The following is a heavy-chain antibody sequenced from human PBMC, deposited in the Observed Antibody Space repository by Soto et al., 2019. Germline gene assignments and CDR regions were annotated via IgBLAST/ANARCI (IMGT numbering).Heavy chain of an antibody. CDR2: IYSGGST. Sequence: EVQLVETGGGLIQPGGSLRLSCAASGFTVSSNYMSWVRQAPGKVLEWVSVIYSGGSTYYADSVKGRFTISRDNSKNTLYLQMNSLRAEDTAVYYCARDVRGYCSSTSCSNWFDPWGQGPLVTVSS. CDR1: GFTVSSNY. D-gene: IGHD2-2*01. V-gene: IGHV3-53*02. J-gene: IGHJ5*02. CDR3: ARDVRGYCSSTSCSNWFDP.